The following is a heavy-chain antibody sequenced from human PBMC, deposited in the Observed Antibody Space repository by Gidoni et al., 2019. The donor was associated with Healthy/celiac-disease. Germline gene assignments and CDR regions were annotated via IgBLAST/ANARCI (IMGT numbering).Heavy chain of an antibody. CDR2: ISYDGSNK. Sequence: QVQLVESGGGVVQPGRSLRLSCAASGFTFSSYAMHWVRQAPGKGLEWVAVISYDGSNKYYADSVKGRFTISRDNSKNTLYLQMNSLRAEDTAVYYCARERSMWFGELLSNPPHYWGQGTLVTVSS. V-gene: IGHV3-30*01. D-gene: IGHD3-10*01. CDR3: ARERSMWFGELLSNPPHY. CDR1: GFTFSSYA. J-gene: IGHJ4*02.